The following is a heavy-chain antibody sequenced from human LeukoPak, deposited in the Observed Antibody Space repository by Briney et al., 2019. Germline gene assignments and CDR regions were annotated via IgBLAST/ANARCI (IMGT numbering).Heavy chain of an antibody. J-gene: IGHJ4*02. CDR3: ARDPRRITKGAIFDY. D-gene: IGHD1-26*01. Sequence: GGSLRLSCAASGFTFSSYEMNWVRQAPGKGLEWVSYISSSGSTIYYADPVKGRFTISRDNAKNSLYLQMNSLRAEDTAVYYCARDPRRITKGAIFDYWGQGTLVTVSS. CDR1: GFTFSSYE. CDR2: ISSSGSTI. V-gene: IGHV3-48*03.